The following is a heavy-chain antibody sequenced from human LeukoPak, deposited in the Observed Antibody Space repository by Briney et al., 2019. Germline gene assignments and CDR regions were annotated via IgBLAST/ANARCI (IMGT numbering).Heavy chain of an antibody. D-gene: IGHD3-3*02. CDR1: GFTVSSTY. J-gene: IGHJ4*02. CDR3: ARDSSSFPNYFDF. Sequence: PGGSLRLSCAASGFTVSSTYMSWVRQAPGQGLEWVSLIYSSGSTFYADSVQGRFTIPRDNSKNTPYLQMNSLRAEDTAMYYCARDSSSFPNYFDFWGQGTLVTVSS. CDR2: IYSSGST. V-gene: IGHV3-53*01.